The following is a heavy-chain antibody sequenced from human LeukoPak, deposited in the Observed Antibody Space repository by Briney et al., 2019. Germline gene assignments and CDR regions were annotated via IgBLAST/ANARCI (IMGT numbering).Heavy chain of an antibody. CDR1: GFTFSSYA. CDR3: AKGIYSSGYYDY. CDR2: ISGSGGST. J-gene: IGHJ4*02. V-gene: IGHV3-23*01. Sequence: GGSLRLSCAASGFTFSSYAMSWVRQAPGKGLEWVSAISGSGGSTYYADSVKGRFTISRDNSKNTLYLQMNSLRAEDTAVYHCAKGIYSSGYYDYWGQGTLVTVSS. D-gene: IGHD3-22*01.